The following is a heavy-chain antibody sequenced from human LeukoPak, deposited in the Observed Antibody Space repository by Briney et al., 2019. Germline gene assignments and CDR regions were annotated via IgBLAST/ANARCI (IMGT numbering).Heavy chain of an antibody. CDR3: ARDRQSAGRDAFDI. D-gene: IGHD6-19*01. CDR2: INPNSGGT. V-gene: IGHV1-2*04. Sequence: GASVKVSCKASGYTFTGYYMHWVRQAPGQGLEWMGWINPNSGGTNYAQKFRGWVTMTRDTSISTAYMELSRLRSDDTAVYYCARDRQSAGRDAFDIWGQGTMVIVSS. J-gene: IGHJ3*02. CDR1: GYTFTGYY.